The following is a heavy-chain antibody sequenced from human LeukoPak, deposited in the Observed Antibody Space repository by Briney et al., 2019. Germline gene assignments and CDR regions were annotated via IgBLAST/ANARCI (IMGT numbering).Heavy chain of an antibody. CDR3: AKDTQASGDLDY. CDR2: ISWDGGST. CDR1: GFTFDDYT. D-gene: IGHD2-21*02. Sequence: GGSLRLPCAASGFTFDDYTMHWVRQAPGKGLEWVSLISWDGGSTYYADSVKGRFTISRDNSKNSLYLQLNSLRTEDTALYYCAKDTQASGDLDYWGQGTLVTVSS. V-gene: IGHV3-43*01. J-gene: IGHJ4*02.